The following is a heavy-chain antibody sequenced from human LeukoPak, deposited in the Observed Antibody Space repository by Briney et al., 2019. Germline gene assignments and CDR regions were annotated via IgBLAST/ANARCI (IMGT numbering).Heavy chain of an antibody. D-gene: IGHD5-24*01. CDR2: IYYSGST. V-gene: IGHV4-59*01. CDR1: GGSISSYY. Sequence: SETLSLTCTVSGGSISSYYWSWIRQPPGKGLEWIGYIYYSGSTNYNPSLKSRVTISVDTSKNQFSLELSSVTAADTAVYYCARRDGYHDYWGQGTLVTVSS. CDR3: ARRDGYHDY. J-gene: IGHJ4*02.